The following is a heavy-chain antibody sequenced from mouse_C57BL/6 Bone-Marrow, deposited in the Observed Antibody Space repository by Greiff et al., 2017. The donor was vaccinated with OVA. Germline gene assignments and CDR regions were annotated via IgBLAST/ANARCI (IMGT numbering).Heavy chain of an antibody. Sequence: EVQLQQSGPVLVKPGASVKMSCKASGYTFTDYYMNWVKQSHGKSLEWIGVINPYNGGTSYNQKFKGKATLTVDKSSSTAYMELNSLTSEDSAVYYCAIPRGELLRAYAMDYWGQGTSVTVSS. CDR3: AIPRGELLRAYAMDY. CDR1: GYTFTDYY. V-gene: IGHV1-19*01. CDR2: INPYNGGT. D-gene: IGHD2-1*01. J-gene: IGHJ4*01.